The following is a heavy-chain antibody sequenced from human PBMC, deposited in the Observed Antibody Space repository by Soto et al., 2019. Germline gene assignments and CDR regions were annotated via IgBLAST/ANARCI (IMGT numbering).Heavy chain of an antibody. Sequence: QVQLVQSGAEVKKPGASVKVSCKASGYTFTSYGISWVRQAPGQGLEWMGWVNAYNCNTNYAQNLQTIVTMTTDTTKSTAYMELRSLRSEDTAVYYCAREAVSGRTGFDYWGQGTLVTVSS. V-gene: IGHV1-18*01. CDR2: VNAYNCNT. J-gene: IGHJ4*02. D-gene: IGHD6-19*01. CDR3: AREAVSGRTGFDY. CDR1: GYTFTSYG.